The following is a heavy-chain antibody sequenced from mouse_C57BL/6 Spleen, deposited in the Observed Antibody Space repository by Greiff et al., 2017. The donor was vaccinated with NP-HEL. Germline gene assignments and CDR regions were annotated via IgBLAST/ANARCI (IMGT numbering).Heavy chain of an antibody. V-gene: IGHV1-63*01. CDR1: GYTFTNYW. Sequence: VKLQQSGAELVRPGTSVKMSCKASGYTFTNYWIGWAKQRPGHGLEWIGDIYPGGGYTNYNEKFKGKATLTADKSSSTAYMQFSSLTSEDSAIYYCARRNYGSSYFDYWGQGTTLTVSS. CDR2: IYPGGGYT. D-gene: IGHD1-1*01. CDR3: ARRNYGSSYFDY. J-gene: IGHJ2*01.